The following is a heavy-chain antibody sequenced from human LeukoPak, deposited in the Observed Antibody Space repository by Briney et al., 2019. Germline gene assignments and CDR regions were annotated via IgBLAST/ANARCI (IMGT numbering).Heavy chain of an antibody. CDR3: ARDKQHSYGRYFDF. J-gene: IGHJ4*02. CDR1: GGSISTYH. Sequence: SETLSLSCTVSGGSISTYHWNWIRKSPGKGLEWIGFMQDTGNNNYNPSLRSRVTIFTVTNKNQFSLELNSVTAAATAVYYCARDKQHSYGRYFDFWGQGISVTVSS. CDR2: MQDTGNN. D-gene: IGHD5-18*01. V-gene: IGHV4-59*01.